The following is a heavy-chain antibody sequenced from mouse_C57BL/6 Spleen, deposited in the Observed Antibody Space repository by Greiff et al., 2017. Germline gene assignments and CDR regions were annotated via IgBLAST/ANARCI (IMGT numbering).Heavy chain of an antibody. V-gene: IGHV1-50*01. CDR3: ARGNYGNYLAWFAY. CDR2: IDPSDSYT. D-gene: IGHD2-1*01. CDR1: GYTFTSYW. Sequence: QVQLLQPGAELVKPGASVKLSCKASGYTFTSYWMQWVKQRPGQGLEWIGEIDPSDSYTNYTKNFKGKATFTVDTSFSTAYMQLSSLTSEDSAVYYCARGNYGNYLAWFAYWGQGTLVTVSA. J-gene: IGHJ3*01.